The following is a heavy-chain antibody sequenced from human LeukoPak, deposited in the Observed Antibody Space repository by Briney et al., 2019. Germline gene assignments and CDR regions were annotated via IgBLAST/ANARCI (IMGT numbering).Heavy chain of an antibody. CDR2: IVVGSGNT. CDR1: GFTFTSSA. CDR3: AAWSRSSERAFDI. V-gene: IGHV1-58*01. Sequence: SVKVSCKASGFTFTSSAVQWVRQARGQRLEWIGWIVVGSGNTNYAQKFRERVTITRDMSTSTAYMELSSLRSEDTAVYYCAAWSRSSERAFDIWGQGTMVTVSS. J-gene: IGHJ3*02. D-gene: IGHD3-22*01.